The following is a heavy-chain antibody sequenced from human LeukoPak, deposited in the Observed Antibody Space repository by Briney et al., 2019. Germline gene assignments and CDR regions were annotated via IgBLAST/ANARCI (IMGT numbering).Heavy chain of an antibody. J-gene: IGHJ6*02. CDR3: AGHDRYYYYGMDV. Sequence: SETLSLTCTVSGGSISSYYWSWIRQPPGKGLEWIGYIYYSGSTNYNPSLKSRVTIPVDTSKNQFSLKLSSVTAADTAVYYCAGHDRYYYYGMDVWGQGTTVTVSS. CDR1: GGSISSYY. CDR2: IYYSGST. V-gene: IGHV4-59*08.